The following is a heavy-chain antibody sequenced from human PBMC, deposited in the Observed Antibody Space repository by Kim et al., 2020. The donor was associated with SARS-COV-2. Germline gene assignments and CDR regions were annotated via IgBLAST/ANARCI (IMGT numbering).Heavy chain of an antibody. CDR3: ARGTPGEYSSSYWFDP. Sequence: ASVKVSCKASGYTFTSYDINWVRQATGQGLEWMGWMNPNSGNTGYAQKFQGRVTMTRNTSISTAYMELSSLRSEDTAVYYCARGTPGEYSSSYWFDPWGQGTLVTVSS. CDR2: MNPNSGNT. CDR1: GYTFTSYD. J-gene: IGHJ5*02. V-gene: IGHV1-8*01. D-gene: IGHD6-6*01.